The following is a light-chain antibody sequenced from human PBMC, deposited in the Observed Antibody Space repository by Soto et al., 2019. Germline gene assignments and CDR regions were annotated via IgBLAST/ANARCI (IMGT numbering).Light chain of an antibody. CDR2: SNN. J-gene: IGLJ2*01. Sequence: QAVVTQPPSASGTPGQTISISCSGSTSNIGSNYVYWYQQLPGTAPKLLIYSNNERPSGVPDRFSGSKSGTSASLAISGLRSEDEADYDCASWDDSLSGLVFGGGTKVTVL. CDR1: TSNIGSNY. V-gene: IGLV1-47*02. CDR3: ASWDDSLSGLV.